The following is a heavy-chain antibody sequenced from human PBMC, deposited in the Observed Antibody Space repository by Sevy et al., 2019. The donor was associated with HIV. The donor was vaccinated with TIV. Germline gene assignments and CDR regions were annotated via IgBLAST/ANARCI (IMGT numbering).Heavy chain of an antibody. CDR3: ATIKDYYDSSGYPFDY. CDR2: FDPEDGRT. V-gene: IGHV1-24*01. D-gene: IGHD3-22*01. CDR1: GYTLTDFS. J-gene: IGHJ4*02. Sequence: ASVKVSCKLSGYTLTDFSMHWVRQAPGKWLEWVATFDPEDGRTIYAQKFQGRVTMTEDTSTDTDYMELNSLRSDDTAVYYCATIKDYYDSSGYPFDYWGQGTQVTVSS.